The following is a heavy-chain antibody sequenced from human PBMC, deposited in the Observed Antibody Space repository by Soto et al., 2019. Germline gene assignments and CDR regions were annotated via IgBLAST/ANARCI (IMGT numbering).Heavy chain of an antibody. CDR3: ARSELLWFGESPVGYFDY. V-gene: IGHV4-59*08. CDR2: IYYSGST. J-gene: IGHJ4*02. Sequence: TSETLSLTCTFSGGSISSYYWSLIRQPPGKGLEWIGYIYYSGSTNYNPSLKSRVTISVDTSKNQFSLKLSSVTAADTAVYYCARSELLWFGESPVGYFDYWGQGTLVTVSS. D-gene: IGHD3-10*01. CDR1: GGSISSYY.